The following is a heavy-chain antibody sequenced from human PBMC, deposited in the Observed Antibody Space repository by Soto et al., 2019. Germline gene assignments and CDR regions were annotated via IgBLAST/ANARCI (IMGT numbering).Heavy chain of an antibody. CDR2: INPKNGAT. CDR1: GYTFTDYY. CDR3: ARVYYDSSGYLDY. D-gene: IGHD3-22*01. V-gene: IGHV1-2*02. Sequence: ASVKVSCKASGYTFTDYYLHWVRQAPGQGLELMGWINPKNGATIYAQKFQGRVTVTRDTSISTAYMELSRLRSDDTAVYSCARVYYDSSGYLDYWGQGTLVTVSS. J-gene: IGHJ4*02.